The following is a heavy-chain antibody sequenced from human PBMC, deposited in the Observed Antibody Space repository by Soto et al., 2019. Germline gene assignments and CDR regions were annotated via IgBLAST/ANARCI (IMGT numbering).Heavy chain of an antibody. D-gene: IGHD2-15*01. V-gene: IGHV3-48*02. Sequence: GGSLRLSCSASGFTFSSYSMSWVRQAPGRGLEWISFITGSSATIYYADSVKGRFTISRDNAKNSLYLEMNSLSDEDTAIYSCGRVRVAYNFDYWGQGTLVTVSS. CDR1: GFTFSSYS. J-gene: IGHJ4*02. CDR3: GRVRVAYNFDY. CDR2: ITGSSATI.